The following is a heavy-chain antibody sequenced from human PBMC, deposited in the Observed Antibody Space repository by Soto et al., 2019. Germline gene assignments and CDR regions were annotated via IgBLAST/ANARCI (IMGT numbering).Heavy chain of an antibody. J-gene: IGHJ4*02. CDR3: VRTRQQWLVGDS. CDR2: INAGNGNT. Sequence: QAQLVQSGAEVKKPGASVKVSCKASGYTLSSFGIHWVRQAPGQRLEWMGWINAGNGNTKYSQKLQGRVTFSSDTSANTAYRELTSLTSEDTAVYYCVRTRQQWLVGDSWGQGSRVTFSS. D-gene: IGHD6-19*01. CDR1: GYTLSSFG. V-gene: IGHV1-3*01.